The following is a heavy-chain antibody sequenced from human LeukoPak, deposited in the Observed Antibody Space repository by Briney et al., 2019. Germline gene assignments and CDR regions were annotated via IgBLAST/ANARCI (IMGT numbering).Heavy chain of an antibody. CDR1: GGSITGSSYY. D-gene: IGHD3-9*01. CDR2: IYYSGST. CDR3: TRGSYDVLTGRSTLGEY. J-gene: IGHJ4*02. Sequence: SETLSLTCDVSGGSITGSSYYWGWIRQSPGKGLEWIGNIYYSGSTYYNSSLKSRVTISIDTSKNHFSLRLTSVTASDTAVYFCTRGSYDVLTGRSTLGEYWGQGTLVAVSS. V-gene: IGHV4-39*02.